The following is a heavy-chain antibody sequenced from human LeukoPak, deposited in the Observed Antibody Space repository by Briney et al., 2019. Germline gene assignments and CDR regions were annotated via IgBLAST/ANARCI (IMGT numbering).Heavy chain of an antibody. Sequence: GGSLRLSCAASGFTFSSYAMSWVRQAPGKGLEWVSAISGSGGSTYYADSVKGRFTISRDNSKNTLYLQMNSLRAEDTAVYYCAKESAYCSGGSCQYYSDYWGQGTLVTVSS. D-gene: IGHD2-15*01. CDR1: GFTFSSYA. CDR3: AKESAYCSGGSCQYYSDY. V-gene: IGHV3-23*01. CDR2: ISGSGGST. J-gene: IGHJ4*02.